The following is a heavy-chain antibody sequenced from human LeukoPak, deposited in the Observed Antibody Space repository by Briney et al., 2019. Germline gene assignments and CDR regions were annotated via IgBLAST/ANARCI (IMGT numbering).Heavy chain of an antibody. V-gene: IGHV3-23*01. CDR2: IAGSDGFT. Sequence: GGSLRLSCAASGSPFSSYAMNWVRQAPGKGLEWVSVIAGSDGFTQYADSVKGRFTISRDNSKNTVYLQMNRLRVEDTALYYCVRSLDYWGQGTLVTVSS. CDR1: GSPFSSYA. CDR3: VRSLDY. J-gene: IGHJ4*02.